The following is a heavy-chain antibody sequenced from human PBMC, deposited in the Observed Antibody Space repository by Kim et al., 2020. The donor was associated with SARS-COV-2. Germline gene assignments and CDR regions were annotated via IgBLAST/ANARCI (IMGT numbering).Heavy chain of an antibody. CDR1: GFTFSSYA. J-gene: IGHJ5*01. Sequence: GGSLRLSCAASGFTFSSYAMHWVRQAPGRGLEYVSAISGNGGNTYYAYSVKGRFTISRDNPKNTLYLQMGSLRPEDMAFYYCARVHSTGWYDSWGQGTLVTVSS. V-gene: IGHV3-64*01. CDR3: ARVHSTGWYDS. D-gene: IGHD6-19*01. CDR2: ISGNGGNT.